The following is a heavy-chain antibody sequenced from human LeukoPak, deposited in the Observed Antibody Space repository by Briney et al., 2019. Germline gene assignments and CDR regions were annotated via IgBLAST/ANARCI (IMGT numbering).Heavy chain of an antibody. J-gene: IGHJ4*02. CDR2: ISGSGGST. V-gene: IGHV3-23*01. Sequence: GGSLRLSCAASGFTFSSYAMSWVRQAPGKGLEWVSAISGSGGSTYYADSVKGRFTISRDNSKNTLYLQMNSLRAEDTAVYYCAKDRYSSGWGSWYFDYWGQGTRVTVSS. D-gene: IGHD6-19*01. CDR1: GFTFSSYA. CDR3: AKDRYSSGWGSWYFDY.